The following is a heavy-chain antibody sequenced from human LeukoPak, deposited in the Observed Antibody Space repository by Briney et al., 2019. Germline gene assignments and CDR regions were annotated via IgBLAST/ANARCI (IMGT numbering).Heavy chain of an antibody. Sequence: GGSLRLSCAASGFTFSDYYMSWIRQAPGKGPEWVSYISSSSSYTNYADSVKGRFTISRDNSKNTLYLQMSSLRAEDTAVYFCAKDRTGYSYGYFLSPWGQGTLVTVSS. V-gene: IGHV3-11*05. J-gene: IGHJ5*02. D-gene: IGHD5-18*01. CDR1: GFTFSDYY. CDR3: AKDRTGYSYGYFLSP. CDR2: ISSSSSYT.